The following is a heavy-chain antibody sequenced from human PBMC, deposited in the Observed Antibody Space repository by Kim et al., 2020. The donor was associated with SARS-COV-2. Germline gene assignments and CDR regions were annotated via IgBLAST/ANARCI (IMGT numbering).Heavy chain of an antibody. Sequence: GGSLRLSCVVSGFPFTNYWMNWVRQAPGKWLEWVANIKYDGTEDTYVDSVRGRFSMSRDNAKNSVFLQMNSLRAEDTAVYYSARGIRGSPGIDYWGQGT. V-gene: IGHV3-7*01. CDR2: IKYDGTED. CDR1: GFPFTNYW. J-gene: IGHJ4*02. CDR3: ARGIRGSPGIDY.